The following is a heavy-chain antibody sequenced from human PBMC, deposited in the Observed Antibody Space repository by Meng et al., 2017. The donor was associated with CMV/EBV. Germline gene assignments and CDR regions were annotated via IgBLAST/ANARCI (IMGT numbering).Heavy chain of an antibody. CDR3: ARVLRQTSDFDD. CDR2: INPNSGGT. CDR1: GYSFSVYY. D-gene: IGHD1-7*01. V-gene: IGHV1-2*02. J-gene: IGHJ4*02. Sequence: KSSGYSFSVYYIHWVQQAPGQGLEWMGWINPNSGGTNFAQKFQGRVTMTRDTSISTAYMELSRLRSDDTAVYYCARVLRQTSDFDDWGQGTLVTVSS.